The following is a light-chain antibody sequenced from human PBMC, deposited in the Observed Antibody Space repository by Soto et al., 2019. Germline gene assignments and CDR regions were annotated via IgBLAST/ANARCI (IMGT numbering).Light chain of an antibody. CDR3: QQSRGA. Sequence: EIVMTQSPATQSVSPGERATLSCRASQSVSSNLAWYQQKPGQAPRLLIYGASTRATGIPARFSGSGSGTEFTLTISSLQSEDFAVYYCQQSRGAFGQGTKLEIK. V-gene: IGKV3-15*01. J-gene: IGKJ2*01. CDR2: GAS. CDR1: QSVSSN.